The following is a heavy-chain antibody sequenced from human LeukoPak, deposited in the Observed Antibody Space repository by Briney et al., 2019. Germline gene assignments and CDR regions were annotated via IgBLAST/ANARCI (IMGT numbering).Heavy chain of an antibody. V-gene: IGHV4-38-2*02. CDR2: IYHSGST. CDR1: SYSISTGYY. J-gene: IGHJ2*01. CDR3: ARSCCIAAAGYWYFDL. D-gene: IGHD6-13*01. Sequence: SETLSLTCTVSSYSISTGYYWGWIRQPPGKGLEWIGSIYHSGSTYDNPSLKSRVTISVDTSKNQFSLKMSSVTAADTAVYYCARSCCIAAAGYWYFDLWGRGTLVTVSS.